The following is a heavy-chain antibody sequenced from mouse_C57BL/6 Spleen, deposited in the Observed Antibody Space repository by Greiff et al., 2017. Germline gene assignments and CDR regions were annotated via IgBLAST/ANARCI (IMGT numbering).Heavy chain of an antibody. CDR2: IDPSDSYT. J-gene: IGHJ2*01. CDR1: GYTFTSYW. Sequence: QVQLQQPGAELVKPGASVKLSCKASGYTFTSYWMQWVKQRPGQGLEWIGEIDPSDSYTNYNQKFKGKATLTVDTSSSTAYMQLSSLTSEDSAVDYCARRGDYWGKGTTLTVSS. CDR3: ARRGDY. V-gene: IGHV1-50*01.